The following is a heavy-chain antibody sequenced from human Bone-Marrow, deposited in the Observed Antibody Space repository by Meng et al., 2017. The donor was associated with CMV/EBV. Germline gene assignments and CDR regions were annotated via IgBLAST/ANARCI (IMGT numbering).Heavy chain of an antibody. J-gene: IGHJ5*02. V-gene: IGHV1-18*01. Sequence: ASVKVSCKASGYTFTSYGISWVRQAPGQGLEWMGWISAYNGNTNYAQKLQGRVTMTTDTSTSTAYMELRSLRSDDTAVYYCARDRFRPHCSSTSCYRLEWFDPWGQGNLVTVAS. CDR1: GYTFTSYG. CDR3: ARDRFRPHCSSTSCYRLEWFDP. D-gene: IGHD2-2*01. CDR2: ISAYNGNT.